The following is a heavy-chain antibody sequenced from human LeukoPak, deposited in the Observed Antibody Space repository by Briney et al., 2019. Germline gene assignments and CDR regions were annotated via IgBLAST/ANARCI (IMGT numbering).Heavy chain of an antibody. J-gene: IGHJ3*02. V-gene: IGHV4-59*01. CDR2: IYYSGST. Sequence: SETLSLTCTVSGGSISSYYWSWIRPPPGKGLEGIGYIYYSGSTNYNPSLKSRVTISVDTSKHQFSLKLSSVTAADTAVYYCARVTSPHAFDIWGQGTMVTVSS. CDR3: ARVTSPHAFDI. D-gene: IGHD2-21*02. CDR1: GGSISSYY.